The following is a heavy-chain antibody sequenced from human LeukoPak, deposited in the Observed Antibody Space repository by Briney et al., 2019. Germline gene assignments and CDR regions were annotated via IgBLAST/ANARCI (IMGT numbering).Heavy chain of an antibody. CDR1: GFTFSSYS. Sequence: GGSLRLSCAASGFTFSSYSMNWVRQAPGKGLEWVSSISSSDTYIYYADSVKGRFTISRDNAKNSLYLQMNSPRAEDTAVYYCARSGYYGSGSYFHYWGQGTLVTVSS. V-gene: IGHV3-21*01. D-gene: IGHD3-10*01. CDR3: ARSGYYGSGSYFHY. J-gene: IGHJ4*02. CDR2: ISSSDTYI.